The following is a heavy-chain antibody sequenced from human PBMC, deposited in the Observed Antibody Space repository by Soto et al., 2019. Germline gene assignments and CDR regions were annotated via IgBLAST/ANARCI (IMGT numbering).Heavy chain of an antibody. V-gene: IGHV1-18*01. CDR1: GYTFTSYG. CDR3: GRDKGSGSYYYGMDV. CDR2: TSAYNGNT. Sequence: QVQLVQSGAEVKKPGASVKVSCKASGYTFTSYGISWVRQAPGQGLEWMGWTSAYNGNTNYAQKLQGRVTMTTDTSTSTAYMGLRSLRSDDTAVYYCGRDKGSGSYYYGMDVWGQGTTVTVSS. J-gene: IGHJ6*02. D-gene: IGHD3-10*01.